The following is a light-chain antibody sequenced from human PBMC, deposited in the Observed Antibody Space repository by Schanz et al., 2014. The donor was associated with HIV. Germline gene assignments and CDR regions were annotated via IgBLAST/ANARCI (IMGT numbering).Light chain of an antibody. Sequence: EIVMTQSPATLSVSPGERATLSCRASQSVSTKLAWYQQKPGQAPRLLIYGTSSRATGIPDRFSGSGSGTDFTLTISRLEPEDFAVYYCQQYGSSFGPGTKVEIK. J-gene: IGKJ3*01. CDR1: QSVSTK. CDR2: GTS. V-gene: IGKV3-20*01. CDR3: QQYGSS.